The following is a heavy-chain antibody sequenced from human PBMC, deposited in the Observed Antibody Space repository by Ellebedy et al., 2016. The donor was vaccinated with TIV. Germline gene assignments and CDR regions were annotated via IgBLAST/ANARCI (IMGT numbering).Heavy chain of an antibody. CDR1: GFTFSSYG. V-gene: IGHV3-23*01. CDR3: AIKTPYDSSGYYSYYYGMDV. CDR2: ISGSGDST. J-gene: IGHJ6*02. D-gene: IGHD3-22*01. Sequence: GGSLRLSCAASGFTFSSYGMHWVRQAPGKGLEWVSAISGSGDSTYYADSVKGRFTISRDNSKNTLYLQLNSLRAEDTAIYYCAIKTPYDSSGYYSYYYGMDVWGQGTTVTVSS.